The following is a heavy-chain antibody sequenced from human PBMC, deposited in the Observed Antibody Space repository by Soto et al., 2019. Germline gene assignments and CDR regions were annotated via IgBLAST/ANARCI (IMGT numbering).Heavy chain of an antibody. J-gene: IGHJ5*02. CDR2: INYSGST. V-gene: IGHV4-59*01. Sequence: SETLSLPLTVSCVFITYFQWSWIRQPPGKGLEWIGYINYSGSTKYNPSLKSRVTISVDTSKNQFSLKLSSVTAADTAVYYCARTMPYAYYWFDPWGQGTLVTVSS. CDR3: ARTMPYAYYWFDP. D-gene: IGHD1-26*01. CDR1: CVFITYFQ.